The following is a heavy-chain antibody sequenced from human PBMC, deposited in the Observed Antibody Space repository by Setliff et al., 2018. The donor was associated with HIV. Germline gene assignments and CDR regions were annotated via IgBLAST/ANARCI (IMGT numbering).Heavy chain of an antibody. V-gene: IGHV3-49*04. CDR3: TREVLRGGDDAFGL. CDR1: GFSFGDFA. J-gene: IGHJ3*01. CDR2: IRTKAHGGTT. D-gene: IGHD3-10*01. Sequence: LRLSCTASGFSFGDFALNWVRQAPGKGLEWIGFIRTKAHGGTTEYAASVRGRFTISRDDSESIAYLQMNSLNTEDTAMYYCTREVLRGGDDAFGLWGRGTVVTVSS.